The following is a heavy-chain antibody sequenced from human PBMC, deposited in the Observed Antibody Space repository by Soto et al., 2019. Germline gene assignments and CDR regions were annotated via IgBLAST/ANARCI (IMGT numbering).Heavy chain of an antibody. J-gene: IGHJ4*02. D-gene: IGHD1-26*01. Sequence: QVQLQQWGAGLLKPSETLSLTCAVYGGSFSGYYWSWIRQPPGKGLEWIGEINHSGSTNYNPSLKSRVTISVDTSKNQFYLKLSSVTAAATAVYYCARGPASVGAGGRTFDYWGQGTLVTVSS. CDR2: INHSGST. V-gene: IGHV4-34*01. CDR3: ARGPASVGAGGRTFDY. CDR1: GGSFSGYY.